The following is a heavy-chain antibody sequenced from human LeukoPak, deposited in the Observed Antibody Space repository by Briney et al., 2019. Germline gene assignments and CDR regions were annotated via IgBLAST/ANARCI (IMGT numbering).Heavy chain of an antibody. CDR3: AKADLKNWDIDY. D-gene: IGHD7-27*01. Sequence: SVKVSCKASGYTFTSYYMHWVRQAPGQGLEWMGGIIPIFGTANYAQKFQGRVTITADKSTSTAYMELSSLRSEDTAVYYCAKADLKNWDIDYWGQGTLVTVSS. CDR1: GYTFTSYY. J-gene: IGHJ4*02. V-gene: IGHV1-69*06. CDR2: IIPIFGTA.